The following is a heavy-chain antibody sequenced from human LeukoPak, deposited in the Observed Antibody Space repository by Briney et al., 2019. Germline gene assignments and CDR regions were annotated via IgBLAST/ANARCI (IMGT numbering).Heavy chain of an antibody. CDR1: GFTFSSYG. V-gene: IGHV3-30*02. CDR3: AKGGDGYSSIDFDY. J-gene: IGHJ4*02. Sequence: GGSLRLSCAASGFTFSSYGMHWVRQAPGKGLEWMAFIRYDGSNKYYADSVKGRFTISRDNSKNTLYLQMNSLRAEDTAVYYCAKGGDGYSSIDFDYWGQGTLVTVSS. D-gene: IGHD5-24*01. CDR2: IRYDGSNK.